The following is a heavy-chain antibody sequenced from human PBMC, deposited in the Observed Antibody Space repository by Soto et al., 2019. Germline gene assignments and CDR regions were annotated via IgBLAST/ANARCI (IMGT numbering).Heavy chain of an antibody. CDR2: IDPSDSYT. CDR3: AKGSIESSSDLRYYYGMDV. Sequence: GESLKISCKGSGYSFTSYWISWVRQMPGKGLEWMGRIDPSDSYTNYSPSFQGHVTISADKSISTAYLQWSSLKASDTAMYYCAKGSIESSSDLRYYYGMDVWGQGTTVTSP. CDR1: GYSFTSYW. J-gene: IGHJ6*02. D-gene: IGHD6-6*01. V-gene: IGHV5-10-1*01.